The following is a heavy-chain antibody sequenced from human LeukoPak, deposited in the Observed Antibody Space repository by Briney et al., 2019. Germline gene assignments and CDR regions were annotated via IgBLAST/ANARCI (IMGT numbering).Heavy chain of an antibody. CDR2: INHSGST. CDR1: GGSLSGYY. CDR3: ARGRTRRAGYVWGSYGSFDY. D-gene: IGHD3-16*01. V-gene: IGHV4-34*01. J-gene: IGHJ4*02. Sequence: ASHTLSLTYAVYGGSLSGYYWSWTPQPPGRGLECGGEINHSGSTNYNPALQRRVTISVDTSKIQFSLKLSSVTAAETAVYYCARGRTRRAGYVWGSYGSFDYWGQGTLVTVSS.